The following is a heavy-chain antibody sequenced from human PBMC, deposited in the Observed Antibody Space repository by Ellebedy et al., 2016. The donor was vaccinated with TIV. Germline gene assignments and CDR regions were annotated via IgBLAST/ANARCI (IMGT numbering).Heavy chain of an antibody. CDR2: IYHSGST. Sequence: GSLRLSXTVSGGSISSYYWSWIRQPPGKGLEWIGHIYHSGSTNYNPSLKSRVTISIDTSKSQFSLKLSSVTAADTAVYYCARDWGRAAVLWGQGTLVTVSS. CDR1: GGSISSYY. CDR3: ARDWGRAAVL. D-gene: IGHD3-16*01. J-gene: IGHJ4*02. V-gene: IGHV4-59*01.